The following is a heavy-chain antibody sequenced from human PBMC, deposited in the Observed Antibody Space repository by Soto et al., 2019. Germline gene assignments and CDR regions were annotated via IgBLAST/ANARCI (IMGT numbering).Heavy chain of an antibody. Sequence: EVQLLESGGGLVQPGGSLRLSCAASGFSFSSYAMNWVRQAPGKGLEWVSVISGSGDSTYYADSVKGRFTISRDNSKNTLYLQMISLRAEDTAVFYCARRSSGWYFDYGGQATLVIVSS. CDR1: GFSFSSYA. CDR2: ISGSGDST. J-gene: IGHJ4*02. V-gene: IGHV3-23*01. CDR3: ARRSSGWYFDY. D-gene: IGHD6-19*01.